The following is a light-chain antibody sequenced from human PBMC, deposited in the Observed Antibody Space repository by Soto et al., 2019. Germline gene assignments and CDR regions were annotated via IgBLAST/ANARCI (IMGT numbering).Light chain of an antibody. V-gene: IGKV1-33*01. CDR3: QQYGTYLWT. CDR1: QVIPKY. J-gene: IGKJ1*01. Sequence: DIQMTQSPSSLSASIGDRVTITCQASQVIPKYVSWYQQKPGKAPKLLIYDASTLQPGVPSRFSGSGSGTEFTLTISSLQPDDFATYYCQQYGTYLWTFGQGTRVEIK. CDR2: DAS.